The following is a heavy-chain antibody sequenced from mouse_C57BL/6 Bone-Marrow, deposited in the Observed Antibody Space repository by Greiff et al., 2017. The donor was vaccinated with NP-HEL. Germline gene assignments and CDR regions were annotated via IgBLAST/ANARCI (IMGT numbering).Heavy chain of an antibody. D-gene: IGHD1-1*01. J-gene: IGHJ1*03. V-gene: IGHV2-2*01. CDR2: IWSGGST. CDR1: GFSLTSYG. CDR3: ASQSLNYYGSSYWYFDV. Sequence: QVQLKQSGPGLVQPSQSLSITCTVSGFSLTSYGVHWVRQSPGKGLEWLGVIWSGGSTDYNAAFISRLSISKDNSKSQVFFKMNSLQADDTAIYYCASQSLNYYGSSYWYFDVWGTGTTVTVAS.